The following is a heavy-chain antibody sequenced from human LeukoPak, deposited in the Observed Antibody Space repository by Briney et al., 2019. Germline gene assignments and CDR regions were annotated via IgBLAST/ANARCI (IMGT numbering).Heavy chain of an antibody. J-gene: IGHJ6*02. V-gene: IGHV3-15*01. CDR3: SKDHKWELDYDYYGVDV. CDR2: IKSKDAGGTI. D-gene: IGHD1-26*01. CDR1: GFTFSNAW. Sequence: TGGSLRLSCAASGFTFSNAWMSWVRQAPGKGLEWVGRIKSKDAGGTIDYAVLVKDRFTISRDDSETTLYLQMTSLRAEDTAVYSCSKDHKWELDYDYYGVDVWGQGTTVTVSS.